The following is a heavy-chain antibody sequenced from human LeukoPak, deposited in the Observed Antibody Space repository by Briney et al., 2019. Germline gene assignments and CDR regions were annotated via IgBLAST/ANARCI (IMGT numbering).Heavy chain of an antibody. J-gene: IGHJ6*03. CDR1: GGSISSYY. Sequence: SSETLSLTCTVSGGSISSYYWSWIRQPPGKGLEWIGYIYYSGSTNYNPSLKSRVTISVDTSKNQFSLKLSSVTAADTAVYHCARGRSSMVRGYYYYYMDVWGKGTTVTIPS. CDR3: ARGRSSMVRGYYYYYMDV. V-gene: IGHV4-59*01. D-gene: IGHD3-10*01. CDR2: IYYSGST.